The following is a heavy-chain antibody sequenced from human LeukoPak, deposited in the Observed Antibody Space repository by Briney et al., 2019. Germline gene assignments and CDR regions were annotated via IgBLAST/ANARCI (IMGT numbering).Heavy chain of an antibody. CDR1: GFTFSSYA. CDR3: ARGGTYDI. Sequence: GGSLRLSCAASGFTFSSYAMHWVRQAPGKGLEWVAVISYDGSNKYYADSVKGRFTISRDNSKNTLYLQMNSLRDEDTAVYYCARGGTYDIWGPGTRVTVSS. V-gene: IGHV3-30-3*01. CDR2: ISYDGSNK. J-gene: IGHJ3*02.